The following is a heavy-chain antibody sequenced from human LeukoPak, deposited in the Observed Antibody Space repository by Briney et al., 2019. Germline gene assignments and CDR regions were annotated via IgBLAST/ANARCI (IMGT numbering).Heavy chain of an antibody. V-gene: IGHV1-2*02. Sequence: GASVKVSCKASGHTFTGYYMNWVRQAPGQGLEWMGWINPNSGGTNYAQKFQGRVTMTRDTSISPAYMELSRLRSDDTAVYYCARDEVKYSSSSWVWDYWGQGTLVTVSS. D-gene: IGHD6-6*01. CDR3: ARDEVKYSSSSWVWDY. CDR2: INPNSGGT. J-gene: IGHJ4*02. CDR1: GHTFTGYY.